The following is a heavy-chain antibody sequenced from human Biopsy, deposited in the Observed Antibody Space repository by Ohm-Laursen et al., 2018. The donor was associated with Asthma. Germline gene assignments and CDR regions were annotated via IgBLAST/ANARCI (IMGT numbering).Heavy chain of an antibody. CDR3: ARTFHFWSPYHAEHYQL. D-gene: IGHD3-3*02. V-gene: IGHV3-7*01. CDR2: IKHDGTEK. Sequence: SLRLSCAASGFTFSSYVMNWVRQVPGKGLEWVANIKHDGTEKNHVDSLKGRLTISRDNAKNSLYLQMNSLRAEDTAVYYCARTFHFWSPYHAEHYQLWGQGTLVTVSS. CDR1: GFTFSSYV. J-gene: IGHJ1*01.